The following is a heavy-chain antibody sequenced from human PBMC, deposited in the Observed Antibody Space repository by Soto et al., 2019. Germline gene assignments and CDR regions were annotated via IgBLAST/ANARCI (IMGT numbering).Heavy chain of an antibody. CDR1: GFIFSTYA. CDR2: ISSSGDSA. V-gene: IGHV3-23*01. J-gene: IGHJ3*02. Sequence: LGESLKISCAASGFIFSTYAMNWVRQAPGKGLEWVSAISSSGDSAYYAESVRGRFTISRDNSINTLYLQMRSLRPEDTAVYYCAHPRGYGVFDAVDIWGQGTMVTVSS. D-gene: IGHD4-17*01. CDR3: AHPRGYGVFDAVDI.